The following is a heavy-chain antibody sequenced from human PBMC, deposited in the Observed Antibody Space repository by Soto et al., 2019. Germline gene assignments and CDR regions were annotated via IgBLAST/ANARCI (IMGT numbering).Heavy chain of an antibody. J-gene: IGHJ4*02. D-gene: IGHD1-7*01. CDR2: ISYDGSNK. V-gene: IGHV3-30*18. CDR3: AKDGGLELRESLDY. Sequence: PGGSLRLSCAASGFTFSSYGMHWVRQAPGKGLEWVAVISYDGSNKYYADSVKGRFTISRDNSKNTLYLQMNSLRAEDTAVYYCAKDGGLELRESLDYWGQGT. CDR1: GFTFSSYG.